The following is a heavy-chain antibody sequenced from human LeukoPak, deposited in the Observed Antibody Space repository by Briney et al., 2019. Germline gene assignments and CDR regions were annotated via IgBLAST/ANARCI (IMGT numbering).Heavy chain of an antibody. CDR1: GFTFSSYG. CDR3: ARDAGGYDILTGYYMGNWFDP. V-gene: IGHV3-33*01. J-gene: IGHJ5*02. D-gene: IGHD3-9*01. CDR2: IWYDGSNE. Sequence: GGSLRLSCAASGFTFSSYGMHWVRQAPGKGLEWVAVIWYDGSNEYYADSVKGRFTISRDNSKNTLYLQMNSLRAEDTAVYYCARDAGGYDILTGYYMGNWFDPWGQGTLVTVSS.